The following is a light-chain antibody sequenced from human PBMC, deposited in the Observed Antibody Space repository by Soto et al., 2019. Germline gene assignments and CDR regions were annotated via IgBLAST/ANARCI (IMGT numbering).Light chain of an antibody. J-gene: IGKJ2*01. CDR3: LQTYSSPRS. CDR2: TAS. Sequence: DIQVTQSPASLSASVGEKVSITCRASQSIGTYLNWYQQKSGTAPKLLIYTASKLQTGVPSRFGGSGSWTDFTLTISSLQPEDFATYYCLQTYSSPRSFGQGTKLDIK. CDR1: QSIGTY. V-gene: IGKV1-39*01.